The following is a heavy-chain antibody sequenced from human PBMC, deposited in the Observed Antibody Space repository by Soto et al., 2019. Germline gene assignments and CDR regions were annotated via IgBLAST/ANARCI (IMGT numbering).Heavy chain of an antibody. D-gene: IGHD2-8*01. CDR3: ARHIVLMVYASKGRFDP. CDR1: GGSISISSYY. CDR2: IYYSGST. V-gene: IGHV4-39*01. J-gene: IGHJ5*02. Sequence: SETLSLTCTVSGGSISISSYYWCWILQPPGKGLEWIGSIYYSGSTYYNPSLKSRVTISVDTSKNQFSLKLSSVTAADTAVYYCARHIVLMVYASKGRFDPWGQGTLVTVSS.